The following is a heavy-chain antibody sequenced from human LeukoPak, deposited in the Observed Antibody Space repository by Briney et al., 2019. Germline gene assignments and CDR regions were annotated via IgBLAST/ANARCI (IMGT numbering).Heavy chain of an antibody. Sequence: SVKVSCKASGGTFSSYAISWVRQAPGQGLEWMGGIIPIFSTANYAQKFQGRVTITADESTSTAYMELSSLRSEDTAVYYCARDCSSTSCYVTGFDPWGQGTLVTVSS. CDR3: ARDCSSTSCYVTGFDP. D-gene: IGHD2-2*01. CDR2: IIPIFSTA. J-gene: IGHJ5*02. CDR1: GGTFSSYA. V-gene: IGHV1-69*01.